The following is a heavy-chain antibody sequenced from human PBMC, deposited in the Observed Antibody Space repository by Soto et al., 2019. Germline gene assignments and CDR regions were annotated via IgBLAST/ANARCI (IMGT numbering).Heavy chain of an antibody. J-gene: IGHJ4*02. CDR2: ISGSGGST. CDR1: GFTFSSYA. V-gene: IGHV3-23*01. D-gene: IGHD3-16*02. Sequence: EVQLLESGGGLVQPGGSLRLSCAASGFTFSSYAMSWVRQAPGKGLEWVSAISGSGGSTYYADSVKGRFTISRDNSKNTLYLQMNSLRAEDTAVYYCAKDPITSGGVIAQPVDYWGQGTLVTVSS. CDR3: AKDPITSGGVIAQPVDY.